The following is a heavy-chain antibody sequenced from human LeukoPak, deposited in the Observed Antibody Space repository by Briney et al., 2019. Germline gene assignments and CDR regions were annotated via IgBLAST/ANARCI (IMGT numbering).Heavy chain of an antibody. CDR3: AKVRRYSSGWYGDY. V-gene: IGHV3-30*02. CDR1: GFTFSSYG. D-gene: IGHD6-19*01. J-gene: IGHJ4*02. Sequence: GGSLRLSCAASGFTFSSYGMHWVRQAPGKGLEWVAFIRYDGSNKDYADSVKGRFTISRDNSKNTLYLQMNSLRAEDTAVYYCAKVRRYSSGWYGDYWGQGTLVTVSS. CDR2: IRYDGSNK.